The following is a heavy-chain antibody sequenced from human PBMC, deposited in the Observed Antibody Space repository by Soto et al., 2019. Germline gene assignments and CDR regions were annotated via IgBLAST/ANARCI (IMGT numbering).Heavy chain of an antibody. D-gene: IGHD6-13*01. Sequence: GGSLRLSCAASGFTVSSNYMSWVRQAPGKGLEWVSVIYSGGSTYYADSVKGRFTISRDNSKNTLYLQMNSLRAEDTAVYYCAAGLSSWNGFDYWGQGTLVTVSS. J-gene: IGHJ4*02. V-gene: IGHV3-53*01. CDR2: IYSGGST. CDR1: GFTVSSNY. CDR3: AAGLSSWNGFDY.